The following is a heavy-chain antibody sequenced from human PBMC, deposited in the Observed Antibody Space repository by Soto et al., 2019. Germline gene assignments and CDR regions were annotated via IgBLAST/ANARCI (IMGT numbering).Heavy chain of an antibody. Sequence: ASVKVSCKASGYTFTSYAMHWVRQAPGQRLEWMGWINAGNGNTKYSQKFQGRVTITRDTSASTAYMELSSLRSEDTAVYYCARVSTATAPFDYWGQGTLVTVPQ. CDR1: GYTFTSYA. V-gene: IGHV1-3*01. D-gene: IGHD2-21*02. J-gene: IGHJ4*02. CDR2: INAGNGNT. CDR3: ARVSTATAPFDY.